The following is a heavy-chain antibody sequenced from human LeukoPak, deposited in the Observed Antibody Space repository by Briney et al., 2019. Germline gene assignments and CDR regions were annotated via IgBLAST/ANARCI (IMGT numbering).Heavy chain of an antibody. V-gene: IGHV4-59*01. CDR3: AREADGPLNWFDP. CDR1: GGSIRSYY. D-gene: IGHD6-13*01. Sequence: PSETLSLTCTVSGGSIRSYYWSWIRQPPGKGLEWIGYIYYSGSTNYNPSLKSRVTISVDTSKNQFSLKLSSVTAADTAVYYCAREADGPLNWFDPWGQGTLVTVSS. CDR2: IYYSGST. J-gene: IGHJ5*02.